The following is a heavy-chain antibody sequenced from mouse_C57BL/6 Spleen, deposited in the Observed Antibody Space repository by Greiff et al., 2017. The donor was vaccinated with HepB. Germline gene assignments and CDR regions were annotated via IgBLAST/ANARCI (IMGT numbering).Heavy chain of an antibody. CDR2: INPNNGGT. Sequence: EVQLQQSGPELVKPGASVKISCKASGYTFTDYYMNWVKQRHGKSLEWIGDINPNNGGTSYNQKFKGKATLTVAKSSSTAYMELRSQTSEDSAVDYCARNWDVGAMDYWGQGTSVTVSS. J-gene: IGHJ4*01. V-gene: IGHV1-26*01. D-gene: IGHD4-1*01. CDR3: ARNWDVGAMDY. CDR1: GYTFTDYY.